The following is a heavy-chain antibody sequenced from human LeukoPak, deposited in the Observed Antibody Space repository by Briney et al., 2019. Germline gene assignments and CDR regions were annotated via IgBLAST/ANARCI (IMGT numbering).Heavy chain of an antibody. V-gene: IGHV4-59*01. CDR3: ARSYSSGWEYTWFDP. CDR2: IYHSGTF. CDR1: GGSMSSYY. D-gene: IGHD6-19*01. Sequence: SETLSLTCTLSGGSMSSYYWNWIRQPPGKGLEWIGYIYHSGTFNYNPSLKSRVTMSVDTSKNQFSLNLRSVTVVDTAVYYCARSYSSGWEYTWFDPWGQGTLVTVSS. J-gene: IGHJ5*02.